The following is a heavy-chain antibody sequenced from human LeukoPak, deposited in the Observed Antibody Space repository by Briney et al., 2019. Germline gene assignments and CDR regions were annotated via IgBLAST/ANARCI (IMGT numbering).Heavy chain of an antibody. D-gene: IGHD3-3*01. CDR3: ARHPTYYDFWSGSIRYFDL. CDR2: IYPGDSDT. CDR1: GYSSTSYW. Sequence: GESLKISCKGSGYSSTSYWIGWVRQMPGKGLEWMGIIYPGDSDTRYSPSFQGQVTISADKSISTAYLQWSSLKASDTAMYYCARHPTYYDFWSGSIRYFDLWGRGTLVTVSS. V-gene: IGHV5-51*01. J-gene: IGHJ2*01.